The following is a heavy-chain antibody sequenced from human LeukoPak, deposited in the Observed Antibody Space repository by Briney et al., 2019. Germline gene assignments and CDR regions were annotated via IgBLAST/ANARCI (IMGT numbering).Heavy chain of an antibody. Sequence: GASVNVSCKASGYTFTSYGITWVRQAPGQGLEWMGWISAHNGKTNYAQKFQDRVTMTTDTSTSTAYMELRSLRSDDTAVYYCARGDVVVSAAVRFDPWGQGTLVTVSS. D-gene: IGHD2-2*01. J-gene: IGHJ5*02. CDR2: ISAHNGKT. CDR1: GYTFTSYG. CDR3: ARGDVVVSAAVRFDP. V-gene: IGHV1-18*01.